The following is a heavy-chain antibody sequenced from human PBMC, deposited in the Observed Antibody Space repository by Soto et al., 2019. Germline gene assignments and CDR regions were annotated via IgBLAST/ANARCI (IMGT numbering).Heavy chain of an antibody. CDR2: ISGSGGST. Sequence: GSLRLSCTASGFTFSSYAISWVRQAPGKGLEWVSAISGSGGSTYYADSVKGRFTISRDNSKNTLYLQMNSLRAEDTAVYYCAKEDPGIAVAGTGGRFGYWGQGTLVTVYS. CDR1: GFTFSSYA. D-gene: IGHD6-19*01. CDR3: AKEDPGIAVAGTGGRFGY. V-gene: IGHV3-23*01. J-gene: IGHJ4*02.